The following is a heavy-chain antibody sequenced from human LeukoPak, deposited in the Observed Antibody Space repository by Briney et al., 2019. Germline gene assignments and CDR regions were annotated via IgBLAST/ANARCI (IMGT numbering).Heavy chain of an antibody. CDR1: GFTFSSYW. CDR2: ISSSSSTI. V-gene: IGHV3-48*01. CDR3: ARGPATILYYYYYMDV. Sequence: GGSLRLSCAASGFTFSSYWMSWVRQAPGKGLEWVSYISSSSSTIYYADSVKGRFTISRDNAKNSLYLQMNSLRAEDTAVYYCARGPATILYYYYYMDVWGKGTTVTVSS. J-gene: IGHJ6*03. D-gene: IGHD5-12*01.